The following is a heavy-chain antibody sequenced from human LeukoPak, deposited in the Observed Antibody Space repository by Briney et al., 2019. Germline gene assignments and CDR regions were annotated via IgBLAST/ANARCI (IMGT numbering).Heavy chain of an antibody. D-gene: IGHD1-26*01. CDR1: GFTFSSYS. CDR3: AGVRSGSLDY. J-gene: IGHJ4*02. V-gene: IGHV3-48*04. CDR2: ISSGSSTI. Sequence: GGSLRLSCAASGFTFSSYSMSWVRQAPGKGLEWVSYISSGSSTIYYVDSVKGRFTISRDNAKNSLYLQMNSLRAEDTAVYYCAGVRSGSLDYWGQGTLVTVSS.